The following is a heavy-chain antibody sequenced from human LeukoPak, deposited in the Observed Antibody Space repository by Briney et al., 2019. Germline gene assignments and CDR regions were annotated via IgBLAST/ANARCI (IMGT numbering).Heavy chain of an antibody. Sequence: GSLRLSCAASGFTFSSYEMNWVRQAPGQGLEWISYIGSSGRAIYYADSVKGRFTISRDNAKNSLYLQMDSLRAEDTAVYYCARDGTGIVYYYAMDVWGQGTTVTVSS. V-gene: IGHV3-48*03. CDR1: GFTFSSYE. CDR3: ARDGTGIVYYYAMDV. J-gene: IGHJ6*02. CDR2: IGSSGRAI. D-gene: IGHD3/OR15-3a*01.